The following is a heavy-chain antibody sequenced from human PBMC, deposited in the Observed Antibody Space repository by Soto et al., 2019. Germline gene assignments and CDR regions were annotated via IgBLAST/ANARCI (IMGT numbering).Heavy chain of an antibody. CDR1: GFTFSSYS. D-gene: IGHD1-26*01. V-gene: IGHV3-21*01. Sequence: GGSLRLSCAASGFTFSSYSMNWVRQAPGKGLEWVSSISSSSSYIYSADSVKGRFTISRDHAKNSLYLQMNNLRAEDTAIYYCARRDPGAYFQHWGQGTLVTVSS. J-gene: IGHJ1*01. CDR3: ARRDPGAYFQH. CDR2: ISSSSSYI.